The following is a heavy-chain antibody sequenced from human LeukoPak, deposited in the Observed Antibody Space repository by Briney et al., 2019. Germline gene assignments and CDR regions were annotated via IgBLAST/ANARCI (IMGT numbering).Heavy chain of an antibody. CDR3: AKNADRGAYCSGGSCYPYYYYYTDV. V-gene: IGHV3-53*01. CDR2: IYSDGST. D-gene: IGHD2-15*01. CDR1: GFSVSSNY. J-gene: IGHJ6*03. Sequence: PGGSLRLSCAASGFSVSSNYMNWVRQAPGKGLEWVSIIYSDGSTYYADSVKGRFTISRDNSKNTLYLQMNSLRAEDTAIYYCAKNADRGAYCSGGSCYPYYYYYTDVWGEGTTVTISS.